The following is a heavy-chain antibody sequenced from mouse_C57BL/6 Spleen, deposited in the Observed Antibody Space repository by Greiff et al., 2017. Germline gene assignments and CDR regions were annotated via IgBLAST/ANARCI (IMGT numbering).Heavy chain of an antibody. V-gene: IGHV1-26*01. D-gene: IGHD2-4*01. CDR2: INPNNGGT. J-gene: IGHJ2*01. CDR1: GYTFTDYY. Sequence: EVQLQQSGPELVKPGASVKISCKASGYTFTDYYMNWVKQSHGKSLEWIGDINPNNGGTSYNQKFKGKATLTVDKSSSTAYMELRSLTSEDSAVYYCYYDYGRGFDYWGQGTTLTVSS. CDR3: YYDYGRGFDY.